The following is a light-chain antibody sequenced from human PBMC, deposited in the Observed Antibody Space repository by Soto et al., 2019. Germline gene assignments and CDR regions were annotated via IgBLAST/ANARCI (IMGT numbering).Light chain of an antibody. CDR1: QSISSW. J-gene: IGKJ4*01. V-gene: IGKV1-5*01. Sequence: DIQMTQSPATLSASVGDRVTITCRASQSISSWLAWYQQKPGKAPKLLIYDASSLESGVPSRFSGSGSGTEFTLTISSLQPDDFATYYCQQYNSYLLTFGGGTKVEIK. CDR2: DAS. CDR3: QQYNSYLLT.